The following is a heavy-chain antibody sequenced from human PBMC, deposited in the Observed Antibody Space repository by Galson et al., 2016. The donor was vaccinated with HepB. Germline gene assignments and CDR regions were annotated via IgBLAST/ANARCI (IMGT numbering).Heavy chain of an antibody. D-gene: IGHD4-11*01. J-gene: IGHJ6*03. CDR3: ARRFSNYVGETWYHHHYYYYMDV. Sequence: ETLSLTCAVYGGSFSGCYWSWIRQPPGKGLEWIGEINHRGSTNYNPPLQSPVTISVDTSKNQFSLKLSSVTAADTAVYYCARRFSNYVGETWYHHHYYYYMDVWGKGTTVTVSS. CDR1: GGSFSGCY. V-gene: IGHV4-34*01. CDR2: INHRGST.